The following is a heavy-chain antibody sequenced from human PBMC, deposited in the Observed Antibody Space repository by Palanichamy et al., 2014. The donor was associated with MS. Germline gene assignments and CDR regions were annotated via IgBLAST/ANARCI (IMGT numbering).Heavy chain of an antibody. D-gene: IGHD6-19*01. CDR3: ARERAVYYYYYGMDV. J-gene: IGHJ6*02. CDR2: LIPPFGTA. V-gene: IGHV1-69*01. CDR1: GGTFSSYA. Sequence: QVQLVQSGAEVKKPGSSVKVSCKASGGTFSSYAINWVRQAPGQGLEWMGGLIPPFGTANYAQKFQGRVTITADESTSTAYMELSSLRSEDTAVYYCARERAVYYYYYGMDVWGQGTTVTVSS.